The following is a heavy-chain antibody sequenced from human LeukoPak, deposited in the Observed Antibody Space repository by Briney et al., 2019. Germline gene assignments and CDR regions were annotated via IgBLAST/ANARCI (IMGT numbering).Heavy chain of an antibody. J-gene: IGHJ4*02. V-gene: IGHV1-69*13. CDR3: ATHGRGYCSSTSCHYFDY. CDR2: IIPIFGTA. CDR1: GYTFTGYA. Sequence: ASVKVSCKASGYTFTGYAISWVRQAPGQGLEWMGGIIPIFGTANYAQKFQGRVTITADESTSTAYMELSSLRSEDTAVYYCATHGRGYCSSTSCHYFDYWGQGTLVTVSS. D-gene: IGHD2-2*01.